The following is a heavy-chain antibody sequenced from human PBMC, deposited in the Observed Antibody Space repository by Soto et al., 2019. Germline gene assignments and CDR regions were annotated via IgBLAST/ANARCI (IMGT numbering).Heavy chain of an antibody. V-gene: IGHV3-23*01. CDR1: GFTFSSYA. CDR2: ISGSGGST. CDR3: AKDVRVYYGSGSYSNAFDI. D-gene: IGHD3-10*01. J-gene: IGHJ3*02. Sequence: GGSLRLSCAASGFTFSSYAMSWVRQAPGKGLEWVSAISGSGGSTYYADSVKGRFTISRENSKNTLYLQMNSLRAEDTAVYYCAKDVRVYYGSGSYSNAFDIWGQGTMVTVSS.